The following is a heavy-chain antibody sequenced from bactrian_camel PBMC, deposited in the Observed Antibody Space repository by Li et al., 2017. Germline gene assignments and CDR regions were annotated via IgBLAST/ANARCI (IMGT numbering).Heavy chain of an antibody. CDR3: AARMYYGLSLLHAEYIY. CDR2: ISAVGETT. V-gene: IGHV3S1*01. Sequence: HVQLVESGGGLVQPGGSLRLSCSASGYANRRYTVAWFRQSPKKELEGVASISAVGETTSYAPSVKGRFTISNDIASNTVFLDMDNLKPEDTAVYFCAARMYYGLSLLHAEYIYWGQGTQVTVS. J-gene: IGHJ4*01. D-gene: IGHD5*01. CDR1: GYANRRYT.